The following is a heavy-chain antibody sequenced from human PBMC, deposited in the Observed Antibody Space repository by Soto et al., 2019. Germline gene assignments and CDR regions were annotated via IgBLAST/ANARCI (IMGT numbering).Heavy chain of an antibody. CDR2: IDPSDSYT. Sequence: EVQLVQSGAEVKKPGESLRISCKGSGYSFSSYWISWVRQMPGKGLEWMGRIDPSDSYTNYSPSFKGHVTISADKSISTAYLQWSSLQASDTAMYYCAKTPAKVGATGENWFDPWGQGTLVTVSS. D-gene: IGHD7-27*01. V-gene: IGHV5-10-1*03. CDR1: GYSFSSYW. J-gene: IGHJ5*02. CDR3: AKTPAKVGATGENWFDP.